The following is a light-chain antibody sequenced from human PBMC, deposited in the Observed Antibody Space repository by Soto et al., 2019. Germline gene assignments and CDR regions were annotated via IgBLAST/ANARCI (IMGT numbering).Light chain of an antibody. J-gene: IGKJ4*01. Sequence: EIVLTQSPVTLSLSPGERATLSCRASQSVNSYLAWYQQKPGQAPRLLIYDASNRATGIPARFSGSGSGTDFTLTISSLEPEDFAVYYCQQRSNWPSTFGGGTKVEI. CDR2: DAS. CDR1: QSVNSY. CDR3: QQRSNWPST. V-gene: IGKV3-11*01.